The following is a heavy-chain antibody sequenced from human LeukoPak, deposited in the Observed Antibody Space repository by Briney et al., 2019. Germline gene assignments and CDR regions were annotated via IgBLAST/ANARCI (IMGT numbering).Heavy chain of an antibody. CDR3: AKANGPSGIAAAGTGYFQH. D-gene: IGHD6-13*01. J-gene: IGHJ1*01. V-gene: IGHV3-9*01. CDR2: ISWNSGSI. Sequence: PGGSLRLSCAASGFTLDDYAMHWVRQAPGKGLEWVSGISWNSGSIDYADSVKGRFTISRDNSKNTLYLQMNSLRAEDTAVYYCAKANGPSGIAAAGTGYFQHWGQGTLVTVSS. CDR1: GFTLDDYA.